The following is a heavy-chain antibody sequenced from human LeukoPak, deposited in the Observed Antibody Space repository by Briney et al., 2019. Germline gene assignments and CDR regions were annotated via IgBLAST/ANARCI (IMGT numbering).Heavy chain of an antibody. CDR2: ISGSGSNT. CDR3: AKHVSGSLFYFDY. Sequence: GGSLRLSCAASGFTFSSYAMNWVRQAPGKGLEWVSGISGSGSNTYYADSVMGRFTISRDNSKNTLYLQMNSLRAEDTAVYYCAKHVSGSLFYFDYWGQRTLVTVSS. D-gene: IGHD3-10*01. V-gene: IGHV3-23*01. J-gene: IGHJ4*02. CDR1: GFTFSSYA.